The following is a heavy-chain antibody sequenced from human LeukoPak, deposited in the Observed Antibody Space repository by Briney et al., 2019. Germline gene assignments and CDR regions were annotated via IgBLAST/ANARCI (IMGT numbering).Heavy chain of an antibody. V-gene: IGHV3-74*01. D-gene: IGHD2-15*01. CDR2: IDSDGSST. CDR1: GFTFSSYW. J-gene: IGHJ4*02. Sequence: PGGSLRLSCAASGFTFSSYWMHWVRQAPGKGLVWVSRIDSDGSSTIYADSVKGRFTISRDNAKNTLNLQMNSLRAEDTGLYYCARSGAPTPDYWGQGTLAIVSS. CDR3: ARSGAPTPDY.